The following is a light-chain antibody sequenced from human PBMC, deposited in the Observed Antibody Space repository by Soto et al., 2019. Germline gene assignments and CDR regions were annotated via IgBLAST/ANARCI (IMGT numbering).Light chain of an antibody. J-gene: IGLJ2*01. CDR2: LNSDGSH. CDR1: SGHSSYA. CDR3: QTWGTGIRGVV. Sequence: QPVLTQSPSASASLGASVKLTCTLSSGHSSYAIAWHQQQPEKGPRYLMKLNSDGSHNKGDGIPDRFSGSSSGAERYLTISSLQSEDEADYYCQTWGTGIRGVVFGGGTKVTVL. V-gene: IGLV4-69*01.